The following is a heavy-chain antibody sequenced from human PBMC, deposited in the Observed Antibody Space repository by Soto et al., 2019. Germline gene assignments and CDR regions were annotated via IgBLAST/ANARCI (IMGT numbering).Heavy chain of an antibody. V-gene: IGHV1-69*13. CDR1: GGTFSSYA. D-gene: IGHD2-15*01. CDR2: IIPIFGTA. Sequence: SVKVSCKASGGTFSSYAISWVRQAPGQGLEWMGGIIPIFGTANYAQKFQGRVTITADESTSTAYMELSSLRSEDTAVYYCARGRIVVVVAATPRYYGMDVWGQGATVTVSS. J-gene: IGHJ6*02. CDR3: ARGRIVVVVAATPRYYGMDV.